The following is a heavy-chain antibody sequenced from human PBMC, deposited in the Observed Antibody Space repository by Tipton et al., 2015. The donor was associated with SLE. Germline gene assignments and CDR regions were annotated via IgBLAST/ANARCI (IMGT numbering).Heavy chain of an antibody. V-gene: IGHV4-4*07. Sequence: TLSLTCAVSGYSVSSGYYWSWIRQPAGRGLEWIGRVYGTGSTIYNPSIKSRITLSLDTSKNQFSLRVNSVTAADMAVYYRARGGGSYYDYWGQGTLVTVSS. CDR1: GYSVSSGYY. CDR3: ARGGGSYYDY. J-gene: IGHJ4*02. CDR2: VYGTGST. D-gene: IGHD1-26*01.